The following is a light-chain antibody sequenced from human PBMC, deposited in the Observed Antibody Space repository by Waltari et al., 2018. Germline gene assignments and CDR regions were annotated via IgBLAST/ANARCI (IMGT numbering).Light chain of an antibody. Sequence: EIVLTQSPATLSLSPGERATVSCRASQSVSSYLAWYQQKPGQAPRLLIFDVSNRATDIPARFSGSGSGTDFTLTISSLEPEDFALYYCQQRINWPLTFGGGTKVEIK. V-gene: IGKV3-11*01. CDR2: DVS. CDR3: QQRINWPLT. J-gene: IGKJ4*01. CDR1: QSVSSY.